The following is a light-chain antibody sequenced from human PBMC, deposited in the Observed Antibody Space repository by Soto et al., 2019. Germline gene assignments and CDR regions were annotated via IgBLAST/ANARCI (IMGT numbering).Light chain of an antibody. CDR2: HAS. CDR3: QQRSNWPLT. V-gene: IGKV3-11*01. J-gene: IGKJ4*01. CDR1: QSVSYF. Sequence: EIVLTQSPATLSLSPGEGATLSCRASQSVSYFLSWYQQKPGQAPRLLIYHASNRAAGIPARFSGSGSGTDFTLTISSLEPEDFAVYYCQQRSNWPLTFGGGTKVDI.